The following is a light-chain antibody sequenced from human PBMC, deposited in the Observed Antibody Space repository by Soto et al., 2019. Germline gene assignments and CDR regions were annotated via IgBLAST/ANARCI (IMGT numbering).Light chain of an antibody. V-gene: IGKV1-13*02. Sequence: AIQMTQSPSSLSSSVGDRVTISCRAHRVIGNALGWYQQKPGKPPKLLIYGASNIHSGVPQRFSGSGSGTDFTLAISRLQPEDFATYYCQQYDSFSVTFGQGTKVDIK. CDR3: QQYDSFSVT. CDR2: GAS. CDR1: RVIGNA. J-gene: IGKJ1*01.